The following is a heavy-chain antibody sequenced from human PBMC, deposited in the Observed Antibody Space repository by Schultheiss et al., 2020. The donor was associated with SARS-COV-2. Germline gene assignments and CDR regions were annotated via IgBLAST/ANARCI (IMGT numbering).Heavy chain of an antibody. V-gene: IGHV4-59*01. CDR3: TRVRGYCSGESCYSIFDY. Sequence: SETLSLTCTVSGGSISSYYWSWIRQPPGKGLEWIGYIYYSGSTNYNPSLKSRVTISVDTSRKQFSLNLSSVTAADTAVYYCTRVRGYCSGESCYSIFDYWGQGTLVTVSS. D-gene: IGHD2-15*01. CDR1: GGSISSYY. CDR2: IYYSGST. J-gene: IGHJ4*02.